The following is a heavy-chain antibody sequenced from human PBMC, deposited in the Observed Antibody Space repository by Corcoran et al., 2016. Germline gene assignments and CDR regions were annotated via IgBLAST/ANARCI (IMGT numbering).Heavy chain of an antibody. Sequence: QVQLVQSGSEVKKPGASVTVSCNASGYTFTSYYMHWVRQAPGQGLEWMGIINPSGGSTSYAQKFQGRVTMTRETSTSKVYMELSSLRSEDTAVYDCARGGGSYYFDYWGQGTVVTVSS. CDR3: ARGGGSYYFDY. CDR2: INPSGGST. CDR1: GYTFTSYY. V-gene: IGHV1-46*01. D-gene: IGHD1-26*01. J-gene: IGHJ4*02.